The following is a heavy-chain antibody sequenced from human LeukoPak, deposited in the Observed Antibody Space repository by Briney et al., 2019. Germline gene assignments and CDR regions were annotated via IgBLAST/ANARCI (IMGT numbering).Heavy chain of an antibody. CDR3: ARRRYYDGSCYLE. CDR1: GDSVSRSDSY. D-gene: IGHD3-22*01. J-gene: IGHJ1*01. Sequence: AETLSLTCSVSGDSVSRSDSYWDWIRQPPGKGLEWIGTIYYSGRTYFSPSLKSRVTMSVDPSNNQLSLNLRSVSAADTALYYCARRRYYDGSCYLEWGQGTLLSVSS. CDR2: IYYSGRT. V-gene: IGHV4-39*01.